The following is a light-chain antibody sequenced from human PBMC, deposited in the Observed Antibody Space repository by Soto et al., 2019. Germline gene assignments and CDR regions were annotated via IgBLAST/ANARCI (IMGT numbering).Light chain of an antibody. CDR2: EVS. J-gene: IGLJ1*01. V-gene: IGLV2-14*01. CDR3: SSYTTSSNYV. Sequence: ALTQPASVSGSPGQSITISCTGTSXDVGSYNFVSWYQQLPGKAPKLMIYEVSNRPSGVSNRFSGSKSGNTASLTISGLQAEDEADYYCSSYTTSSNYVFGSGTKLTVL. CDR1: SXDVGSYNF.